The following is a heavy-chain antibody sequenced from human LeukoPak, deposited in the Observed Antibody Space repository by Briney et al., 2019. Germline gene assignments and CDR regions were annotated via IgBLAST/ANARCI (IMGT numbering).Heavy chain of an antibody. V-gene: IGHV4-39*01. CDR1: GGSISSSSYY. CDR2: IYYSGST. J-gene: IGHJ4*02. D-gene: IGHD6-19*01. Sequence: SETLSLTCTVSGGSISSSSYYWGWIRQPPGKGPEWIGSIYYSGSTYYNPSLKSRVTISVDTSKNQFSLKLSSVTAADTAVYYCAGGIYSSGWYYFDYWGQGTLVTVSS. CDR3: AGGIYSSGWYYFDY.